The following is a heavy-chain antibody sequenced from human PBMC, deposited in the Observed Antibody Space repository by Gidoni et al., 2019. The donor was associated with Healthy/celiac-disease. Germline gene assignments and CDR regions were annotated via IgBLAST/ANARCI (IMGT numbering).Heavy chain of an antibody. CDR3: ARDEVWEKSFDI. V-gene: IGHV3-30-3*01. D-gene: IGHD1-26*01. Sequence: QVQLVESGGGVVQPGRSLRLSCAASGFTFSSYAMHWVRQAPGKGLEWVAVISYDGSNKYYADSVKGRFTISRDNSKNTLYLQMNSLRAEDTAVYYCARDEVWEKSFDIWGQGTMVTVSS. CDR2: ISYDGSNK. CDR1: GFTFSSYA. J-gene: IGHJ3*02.